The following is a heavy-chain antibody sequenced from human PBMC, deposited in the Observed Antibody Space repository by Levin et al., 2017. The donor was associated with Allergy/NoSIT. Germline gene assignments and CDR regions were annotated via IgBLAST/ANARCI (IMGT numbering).Heavy chain of an antibody. J-gene: IGHJ5*02. D-gene: IGHD5-24*01. V-gene: IGHV3-21*01. Sequence: GGSLRLSCAASGFTFSSYSMNWVRQAPGKGLEWVSSISSSSSYIYYADSVKGRFTISRDNAKNSLYLQMNSLRAEDTAVYYCARSPGWLQLPTPWFDPWGQGTLVTVSS. CDR2: ISSSSSYI. CDR1: GFTFSSYS. CDR3: ARSPGWLQLPTPWFDP.